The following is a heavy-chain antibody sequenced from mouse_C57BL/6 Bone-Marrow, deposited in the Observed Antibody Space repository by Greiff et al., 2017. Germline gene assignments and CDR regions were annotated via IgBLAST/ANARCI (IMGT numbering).Heavy chain of an antibody. D-gene: IGHD1-1*01. J-gene: IGHJ2*01. V-gene: IGHV5-4*01. Sequence: EVMLVESGGGLVKPGGSLKLSCAASGFTFSSYAMSWVRQTPEKRLEWVATISDGGSYTYYPDNVKGRFTISRDNAKNNLYLQMSHLKSEDTAMXYCARDRTTYYFDYWGQGTTLTVSS. CDR2: ISDGGSYT. CDR3: ARDRTTYYFDY. CDR1: GFTFSSYA.